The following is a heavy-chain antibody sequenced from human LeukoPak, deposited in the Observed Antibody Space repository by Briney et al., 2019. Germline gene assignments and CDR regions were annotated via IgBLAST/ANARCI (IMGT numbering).Heavy chain of an antibody. CDR3: ASSRAYPPPYFDY. J-gene: IGHJ4*02. CDR2: IYNSGST. V-gene: IGHV4-59*01. CDR1: GGSISSYY. D-gene: IGHD3-16*01. Sequence: PSETLSLTCTVSGGSISSYYWSWIRQPPGKGLEWIGYIYNSGSTNYNPSLKSRITISVDTSKNHFSLTLSSVTAADTAVYYCASSRAYPPPYFDYWGQGTLVTVSS.